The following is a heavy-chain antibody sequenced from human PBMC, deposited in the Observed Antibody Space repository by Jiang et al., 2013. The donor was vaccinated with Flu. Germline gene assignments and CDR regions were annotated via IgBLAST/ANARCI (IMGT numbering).Heavy chain of an antibody. CDR1: GYSFTSYW. V-gene: IGHV5-10-1*03. Sequence: VQLVESGAEVKKPGESLRISCKGSGYSFTSYWISWVRQMPGKGLEWMGRIDPSDSYTNYSPSFQGHVTISADKSISTAYLQWSSLKASDTAMYYCARQGYCSSTSCYPGYYYGMDVWGKGTTVTVSS. J-gene: IGHJ6*04. CDR2: IDPSDSYT. D-gene: IGHD2-2*01. CDR3: ARQGYCSSTSCYPGYYYGMDV.